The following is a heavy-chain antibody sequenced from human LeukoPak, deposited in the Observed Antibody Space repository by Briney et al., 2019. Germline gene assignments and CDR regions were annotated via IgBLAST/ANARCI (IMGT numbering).Heavy chain of an antibody. J-gene: IGHJ5*02. CDR2: IYHSGST. V-gene: IGHV4-38-2*02. CDR1: GYSISSGYY. D-gene: IGHD3/OR15-3a*01. CDR3: ARQEIGLRSFDP. Sequence: PSETLSLTCTVSGYSISSGYYWGWIRQPPGKGLEWIGNIYHSGSTYYNPSLKSRVTISVDTSKNQFSLNLSSVTAADTAVYYCARQEIGLRSFDPWGQGTLVTVSS.